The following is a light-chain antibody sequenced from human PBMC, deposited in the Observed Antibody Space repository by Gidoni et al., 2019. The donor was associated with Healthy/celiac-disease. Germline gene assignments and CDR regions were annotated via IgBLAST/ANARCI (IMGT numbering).Light chain of an antibody. CDR3: QQYGSSPFT. Sequence: DSVLKQSPGTLSLSPGERATLSFRASQSVSSSYLAWYQQKPGQAPRLLISGASSSGSGTDFTLTLSRLEPEDFAVYYCQQYGSSPFTFGQGTRLEIK. J-gene: IGKJ5*01. CDR2: GAS. CDR1: QSVSSSY. V-gene: IGKV3-20*01.